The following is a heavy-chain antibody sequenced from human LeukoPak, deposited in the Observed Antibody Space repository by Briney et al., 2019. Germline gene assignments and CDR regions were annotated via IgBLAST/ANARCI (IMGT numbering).Heavy chain of an antibody. Sequence: SETLSLTCTVSGGSISSSSYYWGWIRQPPGKGLEWIGSIYYSGSTYYNPSLKSRVTISVDTSKNQFSLKLSSVTAADTAVYYCATLMGPGGRSWGQGTLVTVSS. CDR2: IYYSGST. CDR3: ATLMGPGGRS. J-gene: IGHJ5*02. V-gene: IGHV4-39*01. CDR1: GGSISSSSYY. D-gene: IGHD1-26*01.